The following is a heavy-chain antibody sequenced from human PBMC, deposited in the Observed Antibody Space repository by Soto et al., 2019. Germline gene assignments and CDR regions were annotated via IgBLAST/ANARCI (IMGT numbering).Heavy chain of an antibody. D-gene: IGHD5-12*01. Sequence: ASVKVSCKASGYTFNRSGISWVRQAPGQGLEWMGWISTYNGDTNYAQTFQGRVTMTTDTSTSTVHMEVRSLRSDDTAVYYCAREGVAPYYYYGMDVWRQGTPDTV. V-gene: IGHV1-18*01. CDR1: GYTFNRSG. CDR3: AREGVAPYYYYGMDV. J-gene: IGHJ6*02. CDR2: ISTYNGDT.